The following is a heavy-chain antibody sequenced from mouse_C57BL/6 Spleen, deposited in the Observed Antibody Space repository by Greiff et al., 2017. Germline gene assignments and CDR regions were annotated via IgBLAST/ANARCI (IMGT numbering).Heavy chain of an antibody. CDR2: IDPSDSYT. Sequence: VKLQQPGAELVKPGASVKLSCKASGYTFTSYWMQWVKQRPGQGLEWIGEIDPSDSYTNYNQTFKGKATLTIDTSSSTAYMQLSSLTSEDSAVYYCARVDYDGRSAYLDVWGTGTTVTVSS. V-gene: IGHV1-50*01. CDR1: GYTFTSYW. CDR3: ARVDYDGRSAYLDV. J-gene: IGHJ1*03. D-gene: IGHD1-1*01.